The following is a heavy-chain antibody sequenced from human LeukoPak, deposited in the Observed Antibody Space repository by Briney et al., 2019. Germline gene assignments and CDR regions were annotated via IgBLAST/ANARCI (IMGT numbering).Heavy chain of an antibody. CDR3: ARGASKWNDVYFDY. V-gene: IGHV4-59*01. D-gene: IGHD1-20*01. CDR1: GGSISSYY. Sequence: PSETLSLTCTVSGGSISSYYWSWIRQPPGKGLEWIGYIYYSGSTNYNPSLKSRVTISVDTSKNQFSLKLSSVTAADTAVYYCARGASKWNDVYFDYWGQGTLVTVSS. J-gene: IGHJ4*02. CDR2: IYYSGST.